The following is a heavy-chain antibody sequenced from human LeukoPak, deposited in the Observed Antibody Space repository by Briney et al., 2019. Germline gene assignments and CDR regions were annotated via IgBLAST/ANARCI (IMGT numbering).Heavy chain of an antibody. CDR3: ARAPYDYVWGSPSHAFDI. Sequence: SQTLSLTCTVSGGSISSGSYYWSWIRQPAGKGLEWIGRIYTSGSTYYNPSLKSRATISVDTSKNQFSLKLSSVTAADTAVYYCARAPYDYVWGSPSHAFDIWGQGTMVTVSS. CDR2: IYTSGST. D-gene: IGHD3-16*01. CDR1: GGSISSGSYY. J-gene: IGHJ3*02. V-gene: IGHV4-61*02.